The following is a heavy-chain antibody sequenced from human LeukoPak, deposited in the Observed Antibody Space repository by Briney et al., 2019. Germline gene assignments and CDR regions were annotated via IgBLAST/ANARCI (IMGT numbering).Heavy chain of an antibody. D-gene: IGHD3-9*01. Sequence: VASVKVSCKASGFTFTRYGITWVRQAPGQGLEWMGWISTYNGHTNYAQNLQGRVTMTTDTSTSTAYIELRSLRSDDTAVYYCARFSDVLTRADYWGQGTLVTVSS. CDR3: ARFSDVLTRADY. CDR1: GFTFTRYG. J-gene: IGHJ4*02. CDR2: ISTYNGHT. V-gene: IGHV1-18*01.